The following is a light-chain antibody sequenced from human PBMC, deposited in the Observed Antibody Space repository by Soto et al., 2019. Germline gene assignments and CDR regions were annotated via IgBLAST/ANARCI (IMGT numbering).Light chain of an antibody. J-gene: IGKJ2*01. Sequence: DIVMTQSPDSLAVSLGERATIDCKSSRSVLYSSNNKNYLAWYQQKPGQPPKLLISWASTRECGVPDPFSGSGSGTDFTLPISSLQAEDVAVYFCQQYYSTPLTFGQGTMLEIK. V-gene: IGKV4-1*01. CDR3: QQYYSTPLT. CDR1: RSVLYSSNNKNY. CDR2: WAS.